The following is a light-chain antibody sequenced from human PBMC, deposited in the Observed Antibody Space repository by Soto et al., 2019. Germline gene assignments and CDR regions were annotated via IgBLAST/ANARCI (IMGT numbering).Light chain of an antibody. CDR3: QHNYGNPPWT. CDR2: AAS. Sequence: DIQMTQSPSSLSASVGDRVTITCRTSQSITKYLNWYQQKPGKAPRLLIYAASNLQSGVPSRFSGSGSGTYFTLTITSLQPEDFATYYCQHNYGNPPWTFGQGTMVEVK. V-gene: IGKV1-39*01. CDR1: QSITKY. J-gene: IGKJ1*01.